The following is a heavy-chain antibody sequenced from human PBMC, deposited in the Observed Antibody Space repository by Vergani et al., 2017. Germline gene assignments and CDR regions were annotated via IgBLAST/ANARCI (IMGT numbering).Heavy chain of an antibody. CDR3: ARDYYDSLLTRPNAFDI. CDR1: GGSISSGSYY. Sequence: QVQLQESGPGLVKPSQTLSLTCTVSGGSISSGSYYWSWIRQPAGKGLEWIGRIYTSGSTNYNPSLKSRVTMSVDTSKNQFSLKLSSVTAADTAVYYCARDYYDSLLTRPNAFDIWGQGTMVTVSS. V-gene: IGHV4-61*02. J-gene: IGHJ3*02. D-gene: IGHD3-22*01. CDR2: IYTSGST.